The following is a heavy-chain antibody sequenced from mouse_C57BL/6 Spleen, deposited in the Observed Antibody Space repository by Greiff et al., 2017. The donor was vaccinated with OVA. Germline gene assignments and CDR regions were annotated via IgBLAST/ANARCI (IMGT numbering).Heavy chain of an antibody. J-gene: IGHJ4*01. Sequence: QVQLQQPGTELVKPGASVKLSCKASGYTFTSYWMYWVKQRPGQGLEWIGYINPSNGGTNYNEKFKSKATLTVDKSSSTAYMQLSSLTSEDSAVYYCAKSITTVVADYYAMDYWGQGTSVTVSS. CDR3: AKSITTVVADYYAMDY. D-gene: IGHD1-1*01. CDR1: GYTFTSYW. V-gene: IGHV1-53*01. CDR2: INPSNGGT.